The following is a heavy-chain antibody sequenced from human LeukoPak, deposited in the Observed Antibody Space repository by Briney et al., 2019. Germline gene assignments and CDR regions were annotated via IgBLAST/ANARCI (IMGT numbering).Heavy chain of an antibody. CDR3: ARQTYGDYPSFFAY. J-gene: IGHJ4*02. CDR2: IYYSGST. CDR1: GGSISSYY. Sequence: PSETLSLTCTVSGGSISSYYWSWIRQPPGKGLEWIGYIYYSGSTYYNPSLKSRVTISVDTSKNQFSLKLSSVTAADTAVYYCARQTYGDYPSFFAYWGQGTLVTVSS. D-gene: IGHD4-17*01. V-gene: IGHV4-59*08.